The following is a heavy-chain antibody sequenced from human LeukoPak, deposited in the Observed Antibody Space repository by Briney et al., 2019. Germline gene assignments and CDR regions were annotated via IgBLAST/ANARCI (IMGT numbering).Heavy chain of an antibody. CDR2: ISGSGGST. J-gene: IGHJ4*02. CDR1: GFTFSSYA. CDR3: ATRGSLFLEWNY. D-gene: IGHD3-3*01. V-gene: IGHV3-23*01. Sequence: GGSLRLSCAASGFTFSSYAMSWVRQAPGKGLEWVSAISGSGGSTYCADSVKGRFTISRDNSKNTLYLQMNSLRAEDTAVYYCATRGSLFLEWNYWGQGTLVTVSS.